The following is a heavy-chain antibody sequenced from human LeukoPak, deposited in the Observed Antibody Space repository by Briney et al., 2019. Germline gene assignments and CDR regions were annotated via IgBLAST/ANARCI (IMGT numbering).Heavy chain of an antibody. CDR3: ARDSPVAATGAYYFDY. V-gene: IGHV3-21*04. CDR2: ISSSSSYI. D-gene: IGHD2-15*01. Sequence: GGSLRLSCAASGFTFSSYSMNWVRQAPGKGLEWVSSISSSSSYIYYADSVKGRFTISRDNAKNSLYLQMNSLRAEDTAVYYCARDSPVAATGAYYFDYWGQGTLVTVSS. CDR1: GFTFSSYS. J-gene: IGHJ4*02.